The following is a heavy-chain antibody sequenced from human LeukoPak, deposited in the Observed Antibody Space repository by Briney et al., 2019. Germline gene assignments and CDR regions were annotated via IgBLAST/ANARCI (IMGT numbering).Heavy chain of an antibody. CDR1: GYTFTSYD. V-gene: IGHV1-8*01. Sequence: ASVKVSCKASGYTFTSYDINWVRQATGQGLEWMGWMNPNSGNTGYAQKFQGRVTMTRNTSISTAYMELSSLRSEDTAVYYCASMVRGVGYAFDIWGQGTMVTVSS. D-gene: IGHD3-10*01. CDR2: MNPNSGNT. CDR3: ASMVRGVGYAFDI. J-gene: IGHJ3*02.